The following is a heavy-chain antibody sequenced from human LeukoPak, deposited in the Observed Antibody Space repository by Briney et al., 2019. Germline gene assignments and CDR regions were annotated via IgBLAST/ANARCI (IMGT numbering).Heavy chain of an antibody. D-gene: IGHD2-21*02. CDR3: ALLYCGGDCYFRY. V-gene: IGHV3-23*01. Sequence: GGSLRLSCAASGFTFSSYAMSWVRQAPGKGLEWVSAISGSGGSTYYADSVKGRFTISRDNSKNTLYLQMSSLIAEDTAVYYCALLYCGGDCYFRYWGQGTLVTVSS. CDR2: ISGSGGST. J-gene: IGHJ4*02. CDR1: GFTFSSYA.